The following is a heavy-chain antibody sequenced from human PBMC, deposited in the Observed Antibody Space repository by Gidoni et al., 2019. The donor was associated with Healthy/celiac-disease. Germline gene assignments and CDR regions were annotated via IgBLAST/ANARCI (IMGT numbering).Heavy chain of an antibody. CDR3: ANLRRVGAVAEADAFDI. D-gene: IGHD6-19*01. CDR1: GFTFSSYG. J-gene: IGHJ3*02. Sequence: QVQLVESGGGVVQPGRSLRLSCAASGFTFSSYGMHWVRQAPGKGLEWVAVISYDGSNKYYADSVKGRFTISRDNSKNTLYLQMNSLRAEDTAVYYCANLRRVGAVAEADAFDIWGQGTMVTVSS. CDR2: ISYDGSNK. V-gene: IGHV3-30*18.